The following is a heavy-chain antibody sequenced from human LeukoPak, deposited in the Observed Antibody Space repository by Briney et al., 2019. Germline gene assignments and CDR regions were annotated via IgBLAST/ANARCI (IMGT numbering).Heavy chain of an antibody. J-gene: IGHJ4*02. Sequence: SETLSLTCTVSGDSISGVYWSWIRQPPGKGLEWIGYVYYSGDTNYNPSLKSRVTMSLDTSKNQVSLRLSSVTAADTAVYNCARHPFATQFDHWGRGTLLTVSS. D-gene: IGHD2-15*01. CDR1: GDSISGVY. CDR2: VYYSGDT. CDR3: ARHPFATQFDH. V-gene: IGHV4-59*08.